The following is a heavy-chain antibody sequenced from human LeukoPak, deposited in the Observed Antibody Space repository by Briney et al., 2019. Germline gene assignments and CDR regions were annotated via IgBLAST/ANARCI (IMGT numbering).Heavy chain of an antibody. CDR2: INHSGST. CDR1: GGSISSSSYY. D-gene: IGHD6-13*01. Sequence: SETLSLTCTVSGGSISSSSYYWSWIRQPPGKGLEWIGEINHSGSTNYNPSLKSRVTISVDTSKKQFSLKVRSVTAADTAVYYCARKEGGQLVNTRRWLDPWGQGTLVTVSS. J-gene: IGHJ5*02. CDR3: ARKEGGQLVNTRRWLDP. V-gene: IGHV4-39*07.